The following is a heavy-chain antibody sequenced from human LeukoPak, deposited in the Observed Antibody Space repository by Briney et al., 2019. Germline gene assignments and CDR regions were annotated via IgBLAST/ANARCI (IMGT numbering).Heavy chain of an antibody. CDR3: AGDAHFGWVFDI. Sequence: RPGGSLRLSCAASGFTFDDYAMSWVRQAPGKGLEWVSGINWNGGSTGYVDSVKGRFAISRDNAKNSLYLQMNSLGGEDTALYYCAGDAHFGWVFDIWGQGTRVTVSS. J-gene: IGHJ3*02. V-gene: IGHV3-20*04. CDR2: INWNGGST. D-gene: IGHD3-3*01. CDR1: GFTFDDYA.